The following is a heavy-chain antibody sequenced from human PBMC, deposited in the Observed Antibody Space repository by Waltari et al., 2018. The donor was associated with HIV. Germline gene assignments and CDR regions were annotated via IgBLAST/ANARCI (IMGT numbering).Heavy chain of an antibody. Sequence: EVQLVESGGGLVQPGGSLRLSCAASGFTFSSYWMSWVRQAPGKGLEWVDNIKQDGSEKYYVDSVNGRFTISRANAENSLYLQMNSLRAEDTAVYYCARGGFYGSGSKVNWGQGTLVTVSS. D-gene: IGHD3-10*01. V-gene: IGHV3-7*04. CDR2: IKQDGSEK. J-gene: IGHJ4*02. CDR1: GFTFSSYW. CDR3: ARGGFYGSGSKVN.